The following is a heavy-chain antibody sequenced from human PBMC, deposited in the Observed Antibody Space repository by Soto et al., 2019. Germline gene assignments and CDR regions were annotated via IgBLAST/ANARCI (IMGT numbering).Heavy chain of an antibody. CDR2: INADSTDS. Sequence: QVQLVQSGAEVKKPGASVKIPCKASGFVFKDYAFHWVRQAPGQRPEWMGWINADSTDSKYSQKLQGRVTITRDTSATTVYMELNSLRFEDTAVYYCVRDGWVTMRHFAFWGQGTKVTVSS. CDR3: VRDGWVTMRHFAF. D-gene: IGHD4-17*01. J-gene: IGHJ3*01. CDR1: GFVFKDYA. V-gene: IGHV1-3*01.